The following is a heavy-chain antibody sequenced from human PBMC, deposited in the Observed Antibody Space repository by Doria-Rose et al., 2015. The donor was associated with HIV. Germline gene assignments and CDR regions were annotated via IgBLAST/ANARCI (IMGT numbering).Heavy chain of an antibody. J-gene: IGHJ4*02. CDR3: ARIKSSRWYHKYYFDF. Sequence: QITLKESGPVLVKPTETLTLTCTVSGVSLSSPGMGVSWIRQPPGKALEWLAHIFSDDERYYKTSPKSRLTISRGTSKSQVVLTMTDMDPVGTATYYCARIKSSRWYHKYYFDFWGQGTLVIVSA. D-gene: IGHD6-13*01. CDR1: GVSLSSPGMG. V-gene: IGHV2-26*01. CDR2: IFSDDER.